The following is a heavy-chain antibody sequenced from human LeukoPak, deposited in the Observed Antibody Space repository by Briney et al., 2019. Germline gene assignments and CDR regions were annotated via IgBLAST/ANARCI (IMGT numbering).Heavy chain of an antibody. CDR1: GGTFSRYG. D-gene: IGHD3-22*01. Sequence: PVASVKVSCKASGGTFSRYGMSWVRQAPGQGLEWMGSISPIFGTANYAQKFQGRVTITTDESTNTAYMELSSLRSEDTAVYYCARDPAYYDSSGYYYPSWFDPWGQGTLVTVSS. CDR3: ARDPAYYDSSGYYYPSWFDP. V-gene: IGHV1-69*05. CDR2: ISPIFGTA. J-gene: IGHJ5*02.